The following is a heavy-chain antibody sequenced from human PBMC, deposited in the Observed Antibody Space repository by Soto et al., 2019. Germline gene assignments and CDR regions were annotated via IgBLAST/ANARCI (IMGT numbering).Heavy chain of an antibody. CDR1: GFTFNNFP. V-gene: IGHV3-21*01. CDR2: ITSTSTYK. CDR3: AREKGSSTIFHHGMDV. Sequence: PRGGRLLSCLDSGFTFNNFPMHLVRQAPWRGLHLLASITSTSTYKYDADSVKVRFSISSDNAKNSVDLELTNLRSEYTAVYYCAREKGSSTIFHHGMDVWFRGTTVTVSS. J-gene: IGHJ6*02. D-gene: IGHD2-2*01.